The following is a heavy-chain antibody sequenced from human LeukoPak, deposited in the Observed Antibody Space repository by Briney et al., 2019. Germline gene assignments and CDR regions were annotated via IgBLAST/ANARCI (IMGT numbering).Heavy chain of an antibody. CDR2: IYHSGST. D-gene: IGHD2-2*01. J-gene: IGHJ4*02. CDR3: ARDGTSSSCSSTSCYQDY. V-gene: IGHV4-38-2*02. Sequence: KPSETLSLTCTVSGYSIRSGYYWGWIRQPPGKGLEWIGNIYHSGSTYYNPSLKSRVTISVDTSKNQFSLKLSSVTAADTAVYYCARDGTSSSCSSTSCYQDYWGQGTLVTVSS. CDR1: GYSIRSGYY.